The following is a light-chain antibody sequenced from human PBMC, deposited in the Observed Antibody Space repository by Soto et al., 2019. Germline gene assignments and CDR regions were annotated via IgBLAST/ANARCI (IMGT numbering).Light chain of an antibody. CDR1: QSISSSY. J-gene: IGKJ2*01. CDR3: QLYGGSHMFS. CDR2: AAS. Sequence: EIVLTQSPGTLSLSPGEGGTLSCRASQSISSSYLAWYQQKPGQSPRLLIYAASSRATGIPDRFSGSGSGTDFTLTISRLEPEDLAVYYCQLYGGSHMFSFGQVTKLEIK. V-gene: IGKV3-20*01.